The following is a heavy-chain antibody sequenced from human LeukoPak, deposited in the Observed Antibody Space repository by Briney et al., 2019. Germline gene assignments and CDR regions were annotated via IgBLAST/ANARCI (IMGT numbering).Heavy chain of an antibody. CDR3: ARWEEWFGETPPFYYYYGMDV. Sequence: PSETLSLTCTVSGGSISSGDYYWSWIRQPPGEGLEWIGYIYYSGSTYYNPSLKSRVTISVDTSKNQFSLKLSSVTAADTAVYYCARWEEWFGETPPFYYYYGMDVWGQGTTVTVSS. V-gene: IGHV4-30-4*01. J-gene: IGHJ6*02. CDR2: IYYSGST. CDR1: GGSISSGDYY. D-gene: IGHD3-10*01.